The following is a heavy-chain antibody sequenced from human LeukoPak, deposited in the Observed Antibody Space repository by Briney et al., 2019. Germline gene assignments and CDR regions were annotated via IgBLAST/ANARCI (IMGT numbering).Heavy chain of an antibody. V-gene: IGHV4-30-4*01. CDR3: ARRHGSGYSYYFDY. J-gene: IGHJ4*02. CDR2: IYYSGST. D-gene: IGHD3-22*01. Sequence: SETLSLTCTVSGGSISSGDYYWSWIRQPPGKGLEWIGYIYYSGSTYYNPSLKSRVTISVDTSKNQFSLKLSSVTAADTAVYYRARRHGSGYSYYFDYWGQGTLVTVSS. CDR1: GGSISSGDYY.